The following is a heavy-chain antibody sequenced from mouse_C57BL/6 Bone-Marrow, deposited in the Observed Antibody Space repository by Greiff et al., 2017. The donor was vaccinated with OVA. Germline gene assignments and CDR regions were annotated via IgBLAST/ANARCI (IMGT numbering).Heavy chain of an antibody. D-gene: IGHD1-1*01. CDR3: TTRDYGSMGVDC. V-gene: IGHV14-4*01. Sequence: EVMLVESGAELVRPGASVKLSCTASGFNIKDDYMHWVKQRPEQGLEWIGWIDPENGDTEYASKFQGKATITADTSSNTAYLQLRSLPSEDTAVCYSTTRDYGSMGVDCWGQGTTLTVSS. CDR1: GFNIKDDY. J-gene: IGHJ2*01. CDR2: IDPENGDT.